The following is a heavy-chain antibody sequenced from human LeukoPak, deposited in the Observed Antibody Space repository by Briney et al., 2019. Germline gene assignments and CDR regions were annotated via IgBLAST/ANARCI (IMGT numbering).Heavy chain of an antibody. CDR2: INHSGST. CDR3: ARGGYFDCSGYPNPLDY. D-gene: IGHD3-22*01. J-gene: IGHJ4*02. Sequence: SETLSLTCAVYGGSFGGYYWTWIRQTPGKGPEWIGEINHSGSTNYNPSLKRRVFMSVDTAKNQFSLKLNSVSAADTAVYYCARGGYFDCSGYPNPLDYWGQGTLVTVSS. V-gene: IGHV4-34*01. CDR1: GGSFGGYY.